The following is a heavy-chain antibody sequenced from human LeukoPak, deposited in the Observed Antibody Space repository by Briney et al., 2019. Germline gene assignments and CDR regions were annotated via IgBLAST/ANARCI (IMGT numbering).Heavy chain of an antibody. D-gene: IGHD5-18*01. CDR2: ISYDGSNK. V-gene: IGHV3-30*18. J-gene: IGHJ4*02. Sequence: GGSLRLSCAASGFTFSSYGMHWVRQAPGKGLEWVAVISYDGSNKYYADSVKGRFTISRDNSKNTLYLQMNSLRAEDTAVYYCAKGYSHGSYWGQGTLVTVSS. CDR3: AKGYSHGSY. CDR1: GFTFSSYG.